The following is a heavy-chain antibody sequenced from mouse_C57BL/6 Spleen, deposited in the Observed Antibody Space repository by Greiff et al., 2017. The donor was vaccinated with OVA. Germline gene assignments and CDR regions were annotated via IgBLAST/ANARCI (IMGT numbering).Heavy chain of an antibody. J-gene: IGHJ4*01. CDR1: GYTFTDYY. CDR2: INPNNGGT. CDR3: ATTGGSYDAMDY. V-gene: IGHV1-26*01. Sequence: EVQLQQSGPELVKPGASVKISCKASGYTFTDYYMNWVKQSHGKSLEWIGDINPNNGGTSYNQKFKGKATLTVDKSSSTAYMELRSLPSEDSAVYYCATTGGSYDAMDYWGQGTSVTVSS.